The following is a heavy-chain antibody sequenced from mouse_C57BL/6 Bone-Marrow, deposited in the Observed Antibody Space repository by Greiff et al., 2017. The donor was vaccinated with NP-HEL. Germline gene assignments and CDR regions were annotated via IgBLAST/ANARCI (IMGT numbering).Heavy chain of an antibody. CDR1: GFPFTDSY. CDR3: ARYGHSSSFDY. CDR2: IRNNANGFTT. Sequence: EVNLVESGGGLVPPGGSLSLSCAASGFPFTDSYMRWVRQPPGKALEWLGFIRNNANGFTTEYSASVQGRFTISRDNSQSILYLQMNALGAEDSATYYCARYGHSSSFDYWGQGTTLTVSS. V-gene: IGHV7-3*01. J-gene: IGHJ2*01. D-gene: IGHD1-1*01.